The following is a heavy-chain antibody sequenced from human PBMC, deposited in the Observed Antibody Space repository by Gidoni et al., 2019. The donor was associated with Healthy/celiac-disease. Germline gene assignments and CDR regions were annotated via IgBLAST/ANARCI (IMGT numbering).Heavy chain of an antibody. D-gene: IGHD6-13*01. CDR3: ARVENDRYSSSLPQHYPDY. CDR1: GYTFTSYG. Sequence: QVQLVQSGAEVKKPGASVKVSCKASGYTFTSYGISWVRQAPGQGLEWMGWISAYNGNTNYAQKLQGRVTMTTDTSTSTAYMELRSLRSDDTAVYYCARVENDRYSSSLPQHYPDYWGQGTLVTVSS. J-gene: IGHJ4*02. V-gene: IGHV1-18*04. CDR2: ISAYNGNT.